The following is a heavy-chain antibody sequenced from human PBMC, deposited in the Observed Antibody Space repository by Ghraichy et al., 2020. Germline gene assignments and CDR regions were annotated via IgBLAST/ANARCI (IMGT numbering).Heavy chain of an antibody. CDR2: INHSGST. CDR3: AGGTRIFDSEVY. CDR1: GGSFSGYY. Sequence: SETLSLTCAVYGGSFSGYYWSWIRQPPGKGLEWIGEINHSGSTNYNPSLKSRVTISVDTSKNQFSLKLSSVTAADTAVYYCAGGTRIFDSEVYWGQGTLVTVSS. D-gene: IGHD3-3*01. J-gene: IGHJ4*02. V-gene: IGHV4-34*01.